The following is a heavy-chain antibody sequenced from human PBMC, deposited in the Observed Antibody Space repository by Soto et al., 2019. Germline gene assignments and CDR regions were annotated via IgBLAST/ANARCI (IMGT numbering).Heavy chain of an antibody. CDR2: VNPNSGGT. J-gene: IGHJ4*02. V-gene: IGHV1-2*02. CDR1: GYSFTAYY. CDR3: AREEGYCSGGSCYPFDY. Sequence: QVQLVQSGAEVKKPGASVKVSCKASGYSFTAYYVHWVRQAPGQGLEWMGWVNPNSGGTNYAQKFQGRVTMTRDTSISTAYMELSMLRSDDTAVYYCAREEGYCSGGSCYPFDYWGQGTLVTVSS. D-gene: IGHD2-15*01.